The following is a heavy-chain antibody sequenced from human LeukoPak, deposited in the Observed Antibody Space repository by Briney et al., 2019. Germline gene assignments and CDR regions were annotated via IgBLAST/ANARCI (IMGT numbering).Heavy chain of an antibody. CDR1: GYTFTGYY. CDR3: ARPFTVTGNWFDP. V-gene: IGHV1-2*02. D-gene: IGHD4-17*01. J-gene: IGHJ5*02. CDR2: INPNSGGT. Sequence: ASVKVSCKASGYTFTGYYMRWVRQAPGQGLEWMGWINPNSGGTNYARKFRGRVTMTRDTSISTAYMELSRLRSDDTAVYYCARPFTVTGNWFDPWGQGTLVTVSS.